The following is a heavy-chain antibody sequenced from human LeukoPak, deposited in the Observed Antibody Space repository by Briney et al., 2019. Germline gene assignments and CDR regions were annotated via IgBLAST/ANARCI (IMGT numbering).Heavy chain of an antibody. J-gene: IGHJ4*02. V-gene: IGHV4-61*01. CDR2: VYYTGST. CDR3: ARFSTMLDF. CDR1: GYSIRSGYY. D-gene: IGHD3-10*01. Sequence: SETLSLTCAVSGYSIRSGYYWTWIRQPPGKGLEWIGYVYYTGSTNYNPSLKSRVVISLDKSNNQFSLKLNSVTAADTAVYYCARFSTMLDFWGRGTLVTVSS.